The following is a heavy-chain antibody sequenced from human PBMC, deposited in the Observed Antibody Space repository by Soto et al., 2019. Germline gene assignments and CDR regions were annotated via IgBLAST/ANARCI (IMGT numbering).Heavy chain of an antibody. D-gene: IGHD3-16*01. CDR3: ARGRGRGGFDY. CDR1: GGSISSGGYS. J-gene: IGHJ4*02. Sequence: QLQLQESGSGLVKPSQTLSLTCAVSGGSISSGGYSWSWIRQPPGKGLEWIGYIYHSGSTYYNPSLESRVPISVDGSNNQFPLKVPSLTATDTAVYYCARGRGRGGFDYWGQGTLVTVSS. CDR2: IYHSGST. V-gene: IGHV4-30-2*01.